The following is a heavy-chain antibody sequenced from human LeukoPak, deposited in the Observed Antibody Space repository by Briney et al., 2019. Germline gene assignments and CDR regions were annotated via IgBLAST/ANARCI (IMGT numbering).Heavy chain of an antibody. CDR2: IYYSGST. Sequence: SETLSLTCTVSGGSISTSSYYWGWIRQPPGKGLECIGNIYYSGSTYYNPSLKSRVTISVDTSKNQFSLKLSSVTAADTAVYYCARGERGPPGNWGQGTLVTVSS. CDR3: ARGERGPPGN. J-gene: IGHJ4*02. CDR1: GGSISTSSYY. V-gene: IGHV4-39*07. D-gene: IGHD1-1*01.